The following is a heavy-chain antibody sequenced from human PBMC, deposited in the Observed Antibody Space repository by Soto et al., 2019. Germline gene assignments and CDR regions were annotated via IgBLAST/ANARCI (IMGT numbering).Heavy chain of an antibody. D-gene: IGHD2-15*01. CDR2: IMPIFRAP. J-gene: IGHJ6*02. CDR3: ASWLKGPDIGNYYYGMDV. V-gene: IGHV1-69*12. CDR1: GGAFSDYA. Sequence: QVQLVQSGAEVKKPGSSVKVSCKASGGAFSDYAFSWVRQAPGQGLEWLGGIMPIFRAPDYAQKFQGRVTITGEEFTRTAYMEMSSLRSEDTAVYYCASWLKGPDIGNYYYGMDVWGQGTTVTVS.